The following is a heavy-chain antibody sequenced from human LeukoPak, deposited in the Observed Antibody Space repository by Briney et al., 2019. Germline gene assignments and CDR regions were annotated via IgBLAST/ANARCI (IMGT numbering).Heavy chain of an antibody. J-gene: IGHJ4*02. Sequence: PGGSLRLSCAASGFTFSSYAMSWVRQAPGKGLEWVSAISGSGGSTYYADSVKGRFTISRDNAKNSLYLQMNSLRAEDTAVYYCARGSRGGPHLGSWGQGTLVTVSS. D-gene: IGHD2-15*01. CDR1: GFTFSSYA. CDR3: ARGSRGGPHLGS. CDR2: ISGSGGST. V-gene: IGHV3-23*01.